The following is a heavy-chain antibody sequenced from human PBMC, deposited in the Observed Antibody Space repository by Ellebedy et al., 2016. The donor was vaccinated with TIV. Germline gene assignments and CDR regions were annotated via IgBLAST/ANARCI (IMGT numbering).Heavy chain of an antibody. V-gene: IGHV4-59*01. CDR1: GGSISSYY. Sequence: MPSETLSLTCTVSGGSISSYYWSWIRQPPGKGLEWIGYIYYSGRTNYNPSLKSRVTISVDTSKNPFSLKLSSVTAADTAVYYCARVPQLYNWFGPWGQGTLVTVSS. CDR3: ARVPQLYNWFGP. CDR2: IYYSGRT. J-gene: IGHJ5*02.